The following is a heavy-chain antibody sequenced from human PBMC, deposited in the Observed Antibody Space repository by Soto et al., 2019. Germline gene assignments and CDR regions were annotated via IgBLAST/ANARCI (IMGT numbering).Heavy chain of an antibody. CDR2: INHSGST. CDR3: ARSLRFLEWSHNYYYYGMDV. J-gene: IGHJ6*02. CDR1: GGSFSCYY. V-gene: IGHV4-34*01. Sequence: SETLSLTCAVYGGSFSCYYWSWIRQPPGKGLEWIGEINHSGSTNYNPSLKSRVTISVDTSKNQFSLKLSSVTAADTAVYYCARSLRFLEWSHNYYYYGMDVWGQGTTVTVSS. D-gene: IGHD3-3*01.